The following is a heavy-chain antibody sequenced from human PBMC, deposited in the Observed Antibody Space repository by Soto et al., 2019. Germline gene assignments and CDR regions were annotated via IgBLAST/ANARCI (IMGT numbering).Heavy chain of an antibody. CDR1: GGSFSGDY. V-gene: IGHV4-34*01. CDR3: ASYVDTAMVFDY. CDR2: INHSGST. D-gene: IGHD5-18*01. J-gene: IGHJ4*02. Sequence: SETLSLTCAVYGGSFSGDYWSWIRQPPGKGLEWIGEINHSGSTNYNPSLKSRVTISVDTSKNQFSLKLSSVTAADTAVYYCASYVDTAMVFDYWGQGTLVTVSS.